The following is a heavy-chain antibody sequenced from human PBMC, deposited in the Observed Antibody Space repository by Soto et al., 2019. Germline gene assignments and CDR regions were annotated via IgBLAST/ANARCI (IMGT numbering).Heavy chain of an antibody. V-gene: IGHV1-18*01. D-gene: IGHD3-10*01. J-gene: IGHJ6*02. Sequence: ASVKVSCKASGYTFTSYGISWVRQAPGQGLEWMGWISAYNGNTNYAQKLQGRVTMTTDTSTSTAYMELRSLRSDDTAVYYCARSVTFGETQDYYYGMDVWGQGTTVTVSS. CDR2: ISAYNGNT. CDR3: ARSVTFGETQDYYYGMDV. CDR1: GYTFTSYG.